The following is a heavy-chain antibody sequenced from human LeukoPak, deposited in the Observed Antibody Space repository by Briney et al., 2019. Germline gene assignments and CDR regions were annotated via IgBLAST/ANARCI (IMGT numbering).Heavy chain of an antibody. D-gene: IGHD2-21*02. CDR1: GGSISSSSYY. CDR3: ARGSWAYCGGDCYPRLYYFDY. V-gene: IGHV4-39*07. J-gene: IGHJ4*02. Sequence: SETLSLTCTVSGGSISSSSYYWGWIRQPPGKGLEWIGSIYYSGSTYCNPSLKSRVTMSVDTSKNQFSLKLSSVTAADTAMYYCARGSWAYCGGDCYPRLYYFDYWGQGTLVTVSS. CDR2: IYYSGST.